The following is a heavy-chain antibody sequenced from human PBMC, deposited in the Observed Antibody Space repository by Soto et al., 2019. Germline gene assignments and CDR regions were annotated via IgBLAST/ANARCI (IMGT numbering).Heavy chain of an antibody. V-gene: IGHV3-23*01. J-gene: IGHJ6*02. CDR3: AKRPNPNWWIIAARYLGDYYYYGMDV. Sequence: GGSLRLSCAASGFTFSSYAMSWVRQAPGKGLEWVSAISGSGGSTYYADSVKGRFTISRDNSKNTLYLQMNSLRAEDTAVYYCAKRPNPNWWIIAARYLGDYYYYGMDVWGQGTTVTVS. D-gene: IGHD6-6*01. CDR1: GFTFSSYA. CDR2: ISGSGGST.